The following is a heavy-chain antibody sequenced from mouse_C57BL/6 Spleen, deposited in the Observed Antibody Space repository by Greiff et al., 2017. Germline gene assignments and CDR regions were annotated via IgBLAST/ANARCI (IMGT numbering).Heavy chain of an antibody. CDR2: ISSGGSYT. CDR1: GFTFSSYG. CDR3: ASSGVTTVVATDWYFDV. Sequence: EVKLMESGGDLVKPGGSLKLSCAASGFTFSSYGMSWVRQTPDKRLEWVATISSGGSYTYYPDSVKGRFTISRDNAKNTLYLQMSSLKSEDTAMYYWASSGVTTVVATDWYFDVGGTGTTVTVSS. J-gene: IGHJ1*03. V-gene: IGHV5-6*01. D-gene: IGHD1-1*01.